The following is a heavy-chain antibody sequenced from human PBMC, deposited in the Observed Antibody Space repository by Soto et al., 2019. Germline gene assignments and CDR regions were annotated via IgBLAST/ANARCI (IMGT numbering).Heavy chain of an antibody. CDR1: GGSFSGYY. CDR3: ARGDSSSSYFDY. J-gene: IGHJ4*02. V-gene: IGHV4-34*01. CDR2: INHSGST. D-gene: IGHD6-6*01. Sequence: SETLSLTCAVYGGSFSGYYWSWIRQPPGKGLEWIGEINHSGSTNYNPSLKSRVTISVDTSKNQFSLKLSSVTAADTAVYYCARGDSSSSYFDYWGQGTLVTVSS.